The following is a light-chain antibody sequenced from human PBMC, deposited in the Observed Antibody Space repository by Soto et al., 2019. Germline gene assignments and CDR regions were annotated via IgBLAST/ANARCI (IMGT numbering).Light chain of an antibody. V-gene: IGKV3-15*01. J-gene: IGKJ1*01. CDR2: GAS. CDR3: QQYNQWPRT. Sequence: EIEMTQYPATLSVSPGERATLSCRASQSLGTNLAWFQQKPGQVPRLLIHGASTRATGIPARFSGSGSGTDFTLTISSLQSEDFAGYYCQQYNQWPRTFGQGTK. CDR1: QSLGTN.